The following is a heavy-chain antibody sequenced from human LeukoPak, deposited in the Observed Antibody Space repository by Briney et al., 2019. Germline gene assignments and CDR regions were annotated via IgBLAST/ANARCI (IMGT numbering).Heavy chain of an antibody. Sequence: SVTVSCKASGYTFTGYYMHWVRQAPGQGLEWMGWINPNSGGTNYAQKFQGRVTMTRDTSISTPYMELSRVRSDDTAVYYCARDHLSPSSSSPWQPGYWGQGTLVTVSS. J-gene: IGHJ4*02. D-gene: IGHD6-6*01. V-gene: IGHV1-2*02. CDR2: INPNSGGT. CDR3: ARDHLSPSSSSPWQPGY. CDR1: GYTFTGYY.